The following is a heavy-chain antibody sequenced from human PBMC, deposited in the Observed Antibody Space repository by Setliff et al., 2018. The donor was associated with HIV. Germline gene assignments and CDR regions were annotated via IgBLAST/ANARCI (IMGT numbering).Heavy chain of an antibody. CDR3: ARAFPGFCSLIDCYRPGYYYYMDV. D-gene: IGHD2-21*01. V-gene: IGHV3-30*01. J-gene: IGHJ6*03. CDR2: ITYDGSRT. Sequence: GGSLRLSCAASGFTFSTYAMSWVRQAPGRGLEWVSVITYDGSRTYYADSVKGRFTISRDNSKNTLYLQMNSLRPEDTAMYFCARAFPGFCSLIDCYRPGYYYYMDVWGTGTTVTVSS. CDR1: GFTFSTYA.